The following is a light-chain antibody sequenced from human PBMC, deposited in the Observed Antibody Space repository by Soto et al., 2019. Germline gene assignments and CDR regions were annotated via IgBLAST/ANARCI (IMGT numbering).Light chain of an antibody. J-gene: IGKJ3*01. CDR1: QNINNY. Sequence: DIQMTQSPSSLSASVGDRVTITCRASQNINNYLNWYQQKPGKAPELLIYAASILHSGVPSRFSGSGSGTDFTLTISSLQPEDFATYYCQQSYSKPRTFGPGTKVDIK. V-gene: IGKV1-39*01. CDR2: AAS. CDR3: QQSYSKPRT.